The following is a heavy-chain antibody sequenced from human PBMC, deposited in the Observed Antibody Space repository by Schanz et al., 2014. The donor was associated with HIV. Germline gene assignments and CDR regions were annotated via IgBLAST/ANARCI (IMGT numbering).Heavy chain of an antibody. J-gene: IGHJ3*02. D-gene: IGHD3-10*01. V-gene: IGHV3-30*14. CDR2: ISYDGRKK. CDR1: GFTFSSYA. CDR3: ARGEMVRGVVKQHVFQI. Sequence: QVQLVESGGGVVQPGRSLRLSCAASGFTFSSYAMHWVRQAPGKGLEWVAVISYDGRKKHYADSVKGRFTISRDNSKNTLCLQMNSLRAEDTAVYYCARGEMVRGVVKQHVFQIWGQGTMVTVSS.